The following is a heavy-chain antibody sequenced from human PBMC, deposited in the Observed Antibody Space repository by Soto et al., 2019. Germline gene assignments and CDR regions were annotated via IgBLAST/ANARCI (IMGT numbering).Heavy chain of an antibody. CDR1: GCTFSSYA. Sequence: SVKVSCKASGCTFSSYAISWVRQAPGQGLEWMGGIIPIFGTANYAQKFQGRVTITADESTSTAYMELSSLRSEDTAVYYCARVGPGGFGELFPMGWFDPWGQGTLVTVSS. J-gene: IGHJ5*02. CDR2: IIPIFGTA. V-gene: IGHV1-69*13. D-gene: IGHD3-10*01. CDR3: ARVGPGGFGELFPMGWFDP.